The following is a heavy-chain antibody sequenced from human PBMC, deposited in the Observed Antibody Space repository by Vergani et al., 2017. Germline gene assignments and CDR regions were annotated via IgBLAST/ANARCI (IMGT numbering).Heavy chain of an antibody. V-gene: IGHV4-34*01. CDR3: ARDTVPRYHRDDFWSGYPNWVDH. Sequence: QVQLPQWGAGLLKPSETLSLTCAVYGGSFSGYYWSWIRQPPGKGLEWFGEINHSGSTNYNPSLKSRVTISVDTSKNQFSLKMSSVTGADTAVYYCARDTVPRYHRDDFWSGYPNWVDHWGQGTLVTVSS. CDR2: INHSGST. J-gene: IGHJ5*02. D-gene: IGHD3-3*01. CDR1: GGSFSGYY.